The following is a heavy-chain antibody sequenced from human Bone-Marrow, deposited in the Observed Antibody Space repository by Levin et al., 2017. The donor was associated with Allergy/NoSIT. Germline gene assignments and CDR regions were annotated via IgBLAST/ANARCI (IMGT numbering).Heavy chain of an antibody. CDR1: GYTFTSYD. V-gene: IGHV1-8*01. Sequence: ASVKVSCKASGYTFTSYDIHWVRQAAGQGLEWMGWMNLNSDNTEFAQEFQGRVSMTRNTSISTAYMELSSLRSDDTAVYYCARGRGDWLDDAFDIWDQGTMVTVSS. D-gene: IGHD3/OR15-3a*01. CDR2: MNLNSDNT. J-gene: IGHJ3*02. CDR3: ARGRGDWLDDAFDI.